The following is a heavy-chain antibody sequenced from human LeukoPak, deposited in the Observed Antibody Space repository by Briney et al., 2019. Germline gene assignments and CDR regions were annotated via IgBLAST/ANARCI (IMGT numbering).Heavy chain of an antibody. V-gene: IGHV4-59*08. Sequence: SETLSLTCAVSGGSISSYYWTWIRQPPGKGLEWVGYIQNSAIYRAKINSSPSLQSRVSLSIDTSKNQVSLTVNSVTAADTAVYNCARLRSTVYYSRDVWGPGTAVTVSS. J-gene: IGHJ6*03. CDR3: ARLRSTVYYSRDV. CDR2: IQNSAIYRAKI. CDR1: GGSISSYY. D-gene: IGHD2-21*02.